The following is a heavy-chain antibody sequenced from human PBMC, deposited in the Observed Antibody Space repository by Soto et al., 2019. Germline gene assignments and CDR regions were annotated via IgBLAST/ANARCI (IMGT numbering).Heavy chain of an antibody. D-gene: IGHD6-19*01. Sequence: ETLSLTCTVSGGSISSYYWSWIRQPPGKGLEWIGYIYYSGSTDYNPSLKSRVTISVDTSKNQFSLKLSSVTAADTAVYYCARGFSGWYYFDYWGQGTLVTVSS. V-gene: IGHV4-59*01. CDR2: IYYSGST. CDR3: ARGFSGWYYFDY. CDR1: GGSISSYY. J-gene: IGHJ4*02.